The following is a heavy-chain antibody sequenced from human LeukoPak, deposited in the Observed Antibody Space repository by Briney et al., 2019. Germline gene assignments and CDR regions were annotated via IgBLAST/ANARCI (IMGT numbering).Heavy chain of an antibody. CDR1: GYIFTTYW. V-gene: IGHV5-51*01. D-gene: IGHD6-13*01. CDR3: ARQGSSSVVY. J-gene: IGHJ4*02. Sequence: GESLKISCQASGYIFTTYWIAWVRQMPGKGLEWMGIIYPGDSDTIYSPSFQGQVTISADKSISTAYLQWSSLKASDTAMYYCARQGSSSVVYWGQGTLVTVSS. CDR2: IYPGDSDT.